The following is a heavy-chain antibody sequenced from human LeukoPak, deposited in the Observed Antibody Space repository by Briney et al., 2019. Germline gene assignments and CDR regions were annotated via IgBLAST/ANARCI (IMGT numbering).Heavy chain of an antibody. Sequence: SETLSLTCTVSGGSISGSSYYWGWIRQPPGKGLEWIGSIYYSGSTYYNPSLKSRVTISVDTSKNQFSLKLSSVTAADTAVYYCARGASYYYDSSGYYHFDYWGQGTLVTVSS. CDR1: GGSISGSSYY. CDR3: ARGASYYYDSSGYYHFDY. CDR2: IYYSGST. V-gene: IGHV4-39*07. D-gene: IGHD3-22*01. J-gene: IGHJ4*02.